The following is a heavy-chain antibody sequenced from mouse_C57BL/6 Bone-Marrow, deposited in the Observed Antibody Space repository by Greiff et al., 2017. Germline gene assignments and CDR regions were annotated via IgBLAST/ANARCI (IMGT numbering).Heavy chain of an antibody. CDR2: IRSKSSNYAT. V-gene: IGHV10-3*01. D-gene: IGHD1-1*01. Sequence: EVKLMESGGGLVQPKGSLKLSCAASGFTFNTYAMHWVRQAPGQGLEWVARIRSKSSNYATYYADSVKDRFTISRDESQSMLYLQMNNLKTEDTAMYYGVRGDYYGSSYWYFDVWGTGTTVTVSS. CDR1: GFTFNTYA. CDR3: VRGDYYGSSYWYFDV. J-gene: IGHJ1*03.